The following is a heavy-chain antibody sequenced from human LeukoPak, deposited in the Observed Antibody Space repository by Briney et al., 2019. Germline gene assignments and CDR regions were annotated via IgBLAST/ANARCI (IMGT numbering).Heavy chain of an antibody. D-gene: IGHD6-13*01. CDR1: GFTFSSYG. CDR3: AKGPGYSSSWTQFYYYYYMDV. V-gene: IGHV3-30*18. J-gene: IGHJ6*03. Sequence: PGRSLRLSCAASGFTFSSYGMHWVRKAPGKGLEWVAVISYDGSNKYYADSVKGRFTISRDNSKNTLYLQMNSLRAEDTAVYYCAKGPGYSSSWTQFYYYYYMDVWGKGTTVTVSS. CDR2: ISYDGSNK.